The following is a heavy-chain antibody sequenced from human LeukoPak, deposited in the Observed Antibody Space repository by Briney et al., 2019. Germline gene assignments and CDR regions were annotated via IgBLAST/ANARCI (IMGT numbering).Heavy chain of an antibody. CDR1: GFTSSDYY. Sequence: GGSLRLSCAASGFTSSDYYMSWIRQAPGKGLEWVSYISSSSSYTNYADSVKGRFTISRDNAKNSLYLQMNSLRAEDTAVYYCASSSFDSSGSYYFDYWGQGTLVTVSS. V-gene: IGHV3-11*06. D-gene: IGHD3-22*01. CDR3: ASSSFDSSGSYYFDY. J-gene: IGHJ4*02. CDR2: ISSSSSYT.